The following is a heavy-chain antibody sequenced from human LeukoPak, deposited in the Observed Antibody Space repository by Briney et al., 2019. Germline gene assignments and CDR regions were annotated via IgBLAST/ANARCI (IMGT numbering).Heavy chain of an antibody. J-gene: IGHJ4*02. D-gene: IGHD2-15*01. Sequence: GRSLRLSCAASGFTFSDHYMDWVRQAPGKGLEWVGRTRNKANSYTTEYAASVRGRFTISRDDSKNSLYLQMNSLKTEDTAVYYCARGSRGIDYWGQGTLVTVSS. CDR2: TRNKANSYTT. V-gene: IGHV3-72*01. CDR1: GFTFSDHY. CDR3: ARGSRGIDY.